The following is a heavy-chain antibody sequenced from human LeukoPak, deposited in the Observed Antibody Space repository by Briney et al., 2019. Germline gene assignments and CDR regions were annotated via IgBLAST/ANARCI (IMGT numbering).Heavy chain of an antibody. CDR3: ARDRGSMGVRGVINY. V-gene: IGHV3-48*03. J-gene: IGHJ4*02. Sequence: PGGSLRLSCAASGFTSSSYEMNWVRQAPGKGLEWVSYISSSGSTIYYADSVKGRFTISRDNANNSLYLQMNSLRDEDTAVYYCARDRGSMGVRGVINYWGQGTLVTVSS. D-gene: IGHD3-10*01. CDR1: GFTSSSYE. CDR2: ISSSGSTI.